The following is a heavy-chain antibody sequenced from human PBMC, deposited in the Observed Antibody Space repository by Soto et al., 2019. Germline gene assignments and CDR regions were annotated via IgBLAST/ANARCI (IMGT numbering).Heavy chain of an antibody. J-gene: IGHJ4*02. D-gene: IGHD5-12*01. Sequence: SDKVSCRGSGGTFSSYAISWGRQAPGQGLEWMGGIIPIFGTANYAQKFQGRVTITADESTSTAYMELSSLRSEDTAVYYCAKAGSGPFDYWGQGTLVTVYS. V-gene: IGHV1-69*13. CDR1: GGTFSSYA. CDR2: IIPIFGTA. CDR3: AKAGSGPFDY.